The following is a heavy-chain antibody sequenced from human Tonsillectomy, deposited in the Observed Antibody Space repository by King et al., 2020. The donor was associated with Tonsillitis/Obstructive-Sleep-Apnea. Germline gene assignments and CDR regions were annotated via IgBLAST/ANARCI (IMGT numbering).Heavy chain of an antibody. CDR3: AKDTTGPSAFDV. Sequence: QLVQSGGGVVQLGGSLRLSCAASGFTFDDYAMHWVRQAPGKGLEWVSLISGDGDTSYYADSVKGRFTISRDNSENSLYLQLNSLRTEDTAFYYCAKDTTGPSAFDVWGQGTMVTVSS. V-gene: IGHV3-43*02. D-gene: IGHD1-14*01. J-gene: IGHJ3*01. CDR1: GFTFDDYA. CDR2: ISGDGDTS.